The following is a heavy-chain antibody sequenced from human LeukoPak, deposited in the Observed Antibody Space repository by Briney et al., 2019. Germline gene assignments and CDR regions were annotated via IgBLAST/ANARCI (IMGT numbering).Heavy chain of an antibody. CDR3: ARVVHRDAFDI. V-gene: IGHV4-39*07. J-gene: IGHJ3*02. Sequence: PSETLSLTCSVSGDSISTSSYYWGWIRQPPGKGLEWIGTIYYSGSTYYNPSLKSRVTISVDTSKDQFSLKLSSVTAADTAVYYCARVVHRDAFDIWGQGTMVTVSS. CDR1: GDSISTSSYY. CDR2: IYYSGST.